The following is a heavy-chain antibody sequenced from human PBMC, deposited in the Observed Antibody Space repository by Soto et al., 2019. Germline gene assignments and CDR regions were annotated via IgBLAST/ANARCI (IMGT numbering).Heavy chain of an antibody. CDR3: ARGHRPIAAGTPSVNYYMDV. CDR1: GGSFSGYY. D-gene: IGHD6-13*01. V-gene: IGHV4-34*01. Sequence: SETLSLTCAVYGGSFSGYYWSWIRQPPGKGLEWIGEINHSGSTNYNPSLKSRVTISVDTSKNQFSLKLSSVTAADTAVYYCARGHRPIAAGTPSVNYYMDVWGKGTTVTVSS. CDR2: INHSGST. J-gene: IGHJ6*03.